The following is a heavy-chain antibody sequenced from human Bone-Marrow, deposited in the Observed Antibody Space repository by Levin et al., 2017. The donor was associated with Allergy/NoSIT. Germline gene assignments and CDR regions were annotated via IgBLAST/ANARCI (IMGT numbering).Heavy chain of an antibody. Sequence: SETLSLTCAVSGDSLSSRGSSWSWVRQPPGETLEWIGYIFHTGSTYYSPSLNSRVSISLDRSKNHFSLNLTSVTAADSALYFCARVMSSPDGNYFFDYWGQGILVIVSS. V-gene: IGHV4-30-2*01. J-gene: IGHJ4*02. CDR3: ARVMSSPDGNYFFDY. D-gene: IGHD2-2*01. CDR2: IFHTGST. CDR1: GDSLSSRGSS.